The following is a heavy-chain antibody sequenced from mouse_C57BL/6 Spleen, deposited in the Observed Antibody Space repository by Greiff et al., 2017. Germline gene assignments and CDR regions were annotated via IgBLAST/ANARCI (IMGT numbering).Heavy chain of an antibody. V-gene: IGHV1-72*01. CDR2: IDPNSGGT. Sequence: QVHVKQPGAELVKPGASVKLSCKASGYTFTSYWMHWVKQRPGRGLEWIGRIDPNSGGTKYNEKFKSKATLTVDKPSSTAYMQLSSLTSEDSAVYYCARRSTVRYYAMDYWGQGTSVTVSS. J-gene: IGHJ4*01. D-gene: IGHD1-1*01. CDR3: ARRSTVRYYAMDY. CDR1: GYTFTSYW.